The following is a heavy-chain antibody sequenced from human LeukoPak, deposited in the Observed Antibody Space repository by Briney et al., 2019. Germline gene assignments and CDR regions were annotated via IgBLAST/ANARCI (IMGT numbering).Heavy chain of an antibody. J-gene: IGHJ4*02. CDR1: GYSFISYW. V-gene: IGHV5-51*01. CDR3: ARLVSLAAALDYFDY. D-gene: IGHD6-13*01. CDR2: IYTGDSDT. Sequence: GESLKISCEGSGYSFISYWIGWVRPMPGKGLECMGIIYTGDSDTRYSPSFQGQVTISADKSISTAYLQWSSLKASDTAMYYRARLVSLAAALDYFDYWGQGTLVTVSS.